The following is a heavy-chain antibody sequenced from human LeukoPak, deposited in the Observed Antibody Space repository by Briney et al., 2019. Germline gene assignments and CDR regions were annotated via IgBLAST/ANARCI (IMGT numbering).Heavy chain of an antibody. CDR1: GFSFSGYS. Sequence: GGSLRLSCEASGFSFSGYSMNWVRQALGKGLEWVSYISRSSMTIYYADSVRGRFTVSRDNAKNSLYLQMNSLRAEDTAVYFCAPPSYSPWPWGQGTLVVVSS. CDR2: ISRSSMTI. D-gene: IGHD2-21*01. V-gene: IGHV3-48*04. CDR3: APPSYSPWP. J-gene: IGHJ5*02.